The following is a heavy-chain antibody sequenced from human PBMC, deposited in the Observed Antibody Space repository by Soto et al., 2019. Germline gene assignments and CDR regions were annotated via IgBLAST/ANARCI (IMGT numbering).Heavy chain of an antibody. CDR3: AVSVFEVGGKGWFDP. Sequence: QVQLVQSGAEVKKPGASVKVSCKASGYTFTSYGISWGRQAPGQGLEWMGWISAYNGNTNYAQKLQGRVTRTTDPSTSKAYMELGSLRSDDTAVYYCAVSVFEVGGKGWFDPWGQGTLVTVSS. CDR2: ISAYNGNT. D-gene: IGHD3-3*01. V-gene: IGHV1-18*01. J-gene: IGHJ5*02. CDR1: GYTFTSYG.